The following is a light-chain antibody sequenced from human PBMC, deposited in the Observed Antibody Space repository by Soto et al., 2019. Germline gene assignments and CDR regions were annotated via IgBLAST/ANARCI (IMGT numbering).Light chain of an antibody. CDR1: QNVNNHY. V-gene: IGKV3-20*01. J-gene: IGKJ2*01. CDR2: GAS. Sequence: ENVLTQSPGTLSLSPGERATLSCRASQNVNNHYLAWCQHKPGQAPRLLIYGASRRAAAIPDRFSASGSGTDFTLSISRLEPEDFAVYHCQQFGSLPYTFXQGTKVDIK. CDR3: QQFGSLPYT.